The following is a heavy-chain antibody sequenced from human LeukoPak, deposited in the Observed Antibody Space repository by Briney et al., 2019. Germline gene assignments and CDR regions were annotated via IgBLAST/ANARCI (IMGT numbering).Heavy chain of an antibody. CDR1: GFTFSSYG. CDR3: AKLSITFKRFDP. V-gene: IGHV3-30*18. Sequence: GGSLRLSCAASGFTFSSYGMHWVRQAPGKGLEWVAVISYDGSNKYYADSVKGRFTISRDNSKNTLYLQMNSLSAEDTAVYYCAKLSITFKRFDPWGQGTLVTVSS. CDR2: ISYDGSNK. J-gene: IGHJ5*02. D-gene: IGHD3-10*01.